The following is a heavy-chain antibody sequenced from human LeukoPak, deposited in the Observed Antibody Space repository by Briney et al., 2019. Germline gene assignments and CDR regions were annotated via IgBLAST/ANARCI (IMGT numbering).Heavy chain of an antibody. CDR1: GGTFSSYA. CDR3: ARVRFDCSGGSCRPYYYYMDV. Sequence: ASVKVSCKASGGTFSSYAISWVRQAPGQGLEWMGGIIPIFGTANYAQKFQGRVTITADESTSTAYMELSSLRSEDTAVYYCARVRFDCSGGSCRPYYYYMDVWGKGTTVTISS. V-gene: IGHV1-69*13. CDR2: IIPIFGTA. D-gene: IGHD2-15*01. J-gene: IGHJ6*03.